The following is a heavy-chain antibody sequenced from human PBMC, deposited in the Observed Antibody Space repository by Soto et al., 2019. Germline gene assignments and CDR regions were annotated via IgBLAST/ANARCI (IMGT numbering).Heavy chain of an antibody. Sequence: GSLRLSCAASGFTFSNAWINWVRQAPGKGLELVGRIKSKTDGGTTDYAEPVKGRFAISRDDSNNMVYLQMNSLKIEDTAFYYCTTDSYSTIIIVRFDYWGHGTLVTVSS. V-gene: IGHV3-15*07. J-gene: IGHJ4*01. CDR3: TTDSYSTIIIVRFDY. D-gene: IGHD3-22*01. CDR2: IKSKTDGGTT. CDR1: GFTFSNAW.